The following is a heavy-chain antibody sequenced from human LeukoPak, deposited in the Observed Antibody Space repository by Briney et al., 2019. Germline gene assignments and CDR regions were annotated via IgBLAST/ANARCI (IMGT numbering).Heavy chain of an antibody. V-gene: IGHV1-8*01. CDR1: GHTFTSCD. J-gene: IGHJ1*01. D-gene: IGHD2-15*01. CDR3: ARSGRGYCSGGSCPSPEYFQH. Sequence: GASVNVSSKASGHTFTSCDINWVRQATGQGLEWMGWMNPNSGKTGYAQKFQGRVTMTRNTSISTAYMELSSLRSEDTAVYYCARSGRGYCSGGSCPSPEYFQHWGQGTLVTVSS. CDR2: MNPNSGKT.